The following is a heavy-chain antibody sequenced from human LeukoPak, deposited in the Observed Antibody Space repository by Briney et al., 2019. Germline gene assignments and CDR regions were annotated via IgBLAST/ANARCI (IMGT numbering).Heavy chain of an antibody. D-gene: IGHD6-13*01. J-gene: IGHJ4*02. CDR3: ASRRRAAADY. Sequence: EGSLRLSCAASGFTFSSYAMSWVRQAPGKGLEWVSSISSSSSYIYYADSVKGRFTISRDNAKNSLYLQMNSLRAEDTAVYYCASRRRAAADYWGQGTLVTVSS. V-gene: IGHV3-21*01. CDR1: GFTFSSYA. CDR2: ISSSSSYI.